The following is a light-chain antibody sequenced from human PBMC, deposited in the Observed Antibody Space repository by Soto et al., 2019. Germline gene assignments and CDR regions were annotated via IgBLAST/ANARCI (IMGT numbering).Light chain of an antibody. Sequence: EIVMTQSPATLSVSPGERATLSCRASQTVRSELAWYQQQPGQAPRLLIYTASTRATGIPARFSAVGSGTEFTLTIRGLQSEDFATYFCQQYQSWPITFGQGTRLEIK. V-gene: IGKV3-15*01. CDR1: QTVRSE. CDR2: TAS. J-gene: IGKJ5*01. CDR3: QQYQSWPIT.